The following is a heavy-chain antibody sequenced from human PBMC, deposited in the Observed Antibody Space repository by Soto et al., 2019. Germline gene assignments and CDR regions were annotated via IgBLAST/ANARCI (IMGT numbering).Heavy chain of an antibody. CDR2: IYWDDDK. D-gene: IGHD7-27*01. V-gene: IGHV2-5*02. CDR3: APRAGEVLTGYFDY. CDR1: GFSLSTSGVG. J-gene: IGHJ4*02. Sequence: QITLKESGPTLVKPTQTLTLTCTFSGFSLSTSGVGVGWIRQPPGKALEWLALIYWDDDKRYSPSLKSRLTITKDTSKNQGVLTMTNMDPLDTATYYCAPRAGEVLTGYFDYLGQGTLVTVSS.